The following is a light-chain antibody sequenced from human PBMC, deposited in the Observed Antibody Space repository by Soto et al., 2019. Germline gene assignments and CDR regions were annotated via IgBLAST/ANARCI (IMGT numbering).Light chain of an antibody. Sequence: DIQMCQAASTLSAXXXXXXRXTXRARQSSSSWLAWYQQQPGKAPKLLIYDASSLESGVPSRFSGSGSGKEFTLTISSLQPDYVATYYRQQYNSYWTFGQGTKVDI. CDR2: DAS. CDR1: QSSSSW. CDR3: QQYNSYWT. V-gene: IGKV1-5*01. J-gene: IGKJ1*01.